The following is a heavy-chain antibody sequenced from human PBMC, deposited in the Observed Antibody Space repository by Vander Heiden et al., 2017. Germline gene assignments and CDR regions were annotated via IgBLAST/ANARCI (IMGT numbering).Heavy chain of an antibody. V-gene: IGHV3-48*02. D-gene: IGHD2-15*01. CDR1: GFPFSSYT. CDR3: ARDPKLYGAFGPYFDY. CDR2: ISATGVTI. Sequence: EVQLVQSGGGLVQPGGSLRLSRGASGFPFSSYTMPWVRQTPGKGLEWISYISATGVTIYYSQSVEGRFTISRDNVKNSLYLQMNNLRDDDTGVYYCARDPKLYGAFGPYFDYWGQGVLVTVAS. J-gene: IGHJ4*02.